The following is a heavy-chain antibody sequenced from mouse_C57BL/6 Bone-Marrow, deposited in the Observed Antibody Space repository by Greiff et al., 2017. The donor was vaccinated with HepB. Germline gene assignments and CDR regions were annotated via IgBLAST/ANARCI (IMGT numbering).Heavy chain of an antibody. CDR3: ARRAYYYGSSHWYFDV. CDR2: ISDGGSYT. D-gene: IGHD1-1*01. V-gene: IGHV5-4*03. CDR1: GFTFSSYA. J-gene: IGHJ1*03. Sequence: EVKVVESGGGLVKPGGSLKLSCAASGFTFSSYAMSWVRQTPEKRLEWVATISDGGSYTYYPDNVKGRFTISRDNAKNNLYLQMSHLKSEDTAMYYCARRAYYYGSSHWYFDVWGTGTTVTVSS.